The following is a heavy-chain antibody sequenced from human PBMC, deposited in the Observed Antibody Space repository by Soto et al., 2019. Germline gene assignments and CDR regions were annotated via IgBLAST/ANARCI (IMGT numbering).Heavy chain of an antibody. CDR1: GFTFSNFW. CDR3: ARAQLLPDDAFDA. D-gene: IGHD2-2*01. J-gene: IGHJ3*01. CDR2: INGDGSST. V-gene: IGHV3-74*01. Sequence: GGSLRLSCAASGFTFSNFWMHWVRQAPGKGPVWVSRINGDGSSTSHADSVKGRFTISRDNAENTLFLQMSGLRAEDTAVYYCARAQLLPDDAFDAWGRGTVVTVS.